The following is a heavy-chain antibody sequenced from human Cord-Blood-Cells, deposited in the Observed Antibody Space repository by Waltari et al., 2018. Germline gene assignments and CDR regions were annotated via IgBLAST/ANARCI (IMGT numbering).Heavy chain of an antibody. Sequence: QVQLQQSGPRLVNPSQTLSLTFAISGDSVSTNSAALNWIRHSPSRGLEWLGRTYYRSKWYNDYAVSVKSRITINPDTAKNQVSLQLNSVTHEDTAVYYCARRNRDRRAFEIWGQGTTVTVSS. CDR3: ARRNRDRRAFEI. V-gene: IGHV6-1*01. CDR1: GDSVSTNSAA. J-gene: IGHJ3*02. CDR2: TYYRSKWYN. D-gene: IGHD2-15*01.